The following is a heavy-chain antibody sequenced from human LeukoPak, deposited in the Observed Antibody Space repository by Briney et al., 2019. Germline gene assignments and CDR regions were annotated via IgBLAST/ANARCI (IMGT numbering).Heavy chain of an antibody. Sequence: GGSLRLSCAASGFTFSGHWMSWVRQAPGKGLGWVANIRQDGGEIYYVDSVKGRFTISRDNAKNSLYLEVNSLRAEDTALYYCARILTNYPGWYFDLWGRGTLVTVSS. CDR1: GFTFSGHW. CDR2: IRQDGGEI. V-gene: IGHV3-7*01. J-gene: IGHJ2*01. CDR3: ARILTNYPGWYFDL. D-gene: IGHD4/OR15-4a*01.